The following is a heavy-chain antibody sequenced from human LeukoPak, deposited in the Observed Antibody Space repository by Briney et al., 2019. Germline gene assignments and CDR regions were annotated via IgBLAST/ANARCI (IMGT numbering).Heavy chain of an antibody. V-gene: IGHV4-59*01. CDR3: ASGRWGRFDI. J-gene: IGHJ3*02. Sequence: PSGTLSLTCTVSGGSISSYYWSWIRQPPGKGLEWIGYVYYSGSTNYNPSLKSRVTISVDTSKNQFSVKLSSVTAADTAVYYCASGRWGRFDIWGQGTMVTVSS. CDR1: GGSISSYY. D-gene: IGHD5-24*01. CDR2: VYYSGST.